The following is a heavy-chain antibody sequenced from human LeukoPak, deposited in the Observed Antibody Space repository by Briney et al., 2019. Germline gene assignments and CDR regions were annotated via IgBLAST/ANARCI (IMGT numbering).Heavy chain of an antibody. Sequence: ASVKVSCKTSGYSFTDYYMHWVRQAPGQGLEWMGWINPNSGGTSSAQKFQGRVTMTRDTSITTVYMEVNWLTSDDTAMYYCARADRLHRCPYLIGPWGQGTLVTVSS. V-gene: IGHV1-2*02. J-gene: IGHJ5*02. CDR3: ARADRLHRCPYLIGP. D-gene: IGHD2-2*01. CDR1: GYSFTDYY. CDR2: INPNSGGT.